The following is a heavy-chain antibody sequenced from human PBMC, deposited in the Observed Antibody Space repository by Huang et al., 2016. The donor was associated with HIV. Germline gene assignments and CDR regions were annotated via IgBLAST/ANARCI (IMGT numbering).Heavy chain of an antibody. CDR3: ARRYNSRRDY. D-gene: IGHD3-22*01. V-gene: IGHV4-34*02. CDR1: GGSFSGYY. Sequence: QVQLEQWGAGLLKASETLSLTCTVYGGSFSGYYWNWLRQAPGKGLEWVGEINHSGNTKYNPSRKSRVNMAVDTSKSQFSLYLTSLSAADTGTYFCARRYNSRRDYWGRGTLVTVHS. CDR2: INHSGNT. J-gene: IGHJ4*02.